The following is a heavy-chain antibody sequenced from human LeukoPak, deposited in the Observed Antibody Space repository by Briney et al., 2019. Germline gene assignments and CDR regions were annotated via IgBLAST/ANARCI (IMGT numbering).Heavy chain of an antibody. D-gene: IGHD5-24*01. V-gene: IGHV1-69*10. CDR2: IIPIFGIA. CDR3: ASSGFGDGYNFDY. CDR1: GGTFSSYA. J-gene: IGHJ4*02. Sequence: SVKVSCKASGGTFSSYAISWVRQAPGQGLEWMGGIIPIFGIANYAQKFQGRVTITADKSTSTAYMELSSLRSEDTAVYYCASSGFGDGYNFDYWGQGTLVTVSS.